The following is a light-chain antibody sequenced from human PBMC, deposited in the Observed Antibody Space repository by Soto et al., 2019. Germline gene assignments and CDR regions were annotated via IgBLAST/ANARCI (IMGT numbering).Light chain of an antibody. Sequence: EIVLTQSPGTLSLSPGERATLSCRASQSVSNNYLAWYQQKPGQAPRLLIYGASNRATGIPDRFSGSGSGTEFTLTISSLQSEDFAVYYCQQYNSWPDTFGQGTRLEIK. CDR3: QQYNSWPDT. J-gene: IGKJ5*01. V-gene: IGKV3D-15*01. CDR2: GAS. CDR1: QSVSNN.